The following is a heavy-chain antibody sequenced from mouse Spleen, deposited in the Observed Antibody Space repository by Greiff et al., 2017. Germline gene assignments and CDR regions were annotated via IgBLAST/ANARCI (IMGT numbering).Heavy chain of an antibody. CDR1: GYSFTGYY. D-gene: IGHD1-1*01. CDR2: INPSTGGT. CDR3: ARKEVVARGYYFDY. J-gene: IGHJ2*01. V-gene: IGHV1-42*01. Sequence: EVQLQQSGPELVKPGASVKISCKASGYSFTGYYMNWVKQSPEKSLEWIGEINPSTGGTTYNQKFKAKATLTVDKSSSTAYMQLKSLTSEDSAVYYCARKEVVARGYYFDYWGQGTTRTVSS.